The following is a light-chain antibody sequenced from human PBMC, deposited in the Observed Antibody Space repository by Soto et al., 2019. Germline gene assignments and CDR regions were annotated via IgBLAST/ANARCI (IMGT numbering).Light chain of an antibody. V-gene: IGKV3-15*01. J-gene: IGKJ4*01. CDR1: QEIGDT. Sequence: EVVMRQYPATLSVSPGESATLSCRASQEIGDTFAWAQHKPGQTPRLLIYDTSTRATGAPTRFSGSRSGAEFTLTINSLQSEDFAVYYCQPYNNWPLTFGGGTKVDIK. CDR3: QPYNNWPLT. CDR2: DTS.